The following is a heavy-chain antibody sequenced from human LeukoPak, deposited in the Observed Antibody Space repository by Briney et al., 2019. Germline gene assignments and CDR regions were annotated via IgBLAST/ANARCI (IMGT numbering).Heavy chain of an antibody. CDR3: TKRARMGIAAAGDVFHI. CDR2: ISWDSAAI. D-gene: IGHD6-13*01. Sequence: AGGSLRLSCAASGFIFNDYAMHWVRQAPGKGLEWVSGISWDSAAIVYADSVRGRFTLSRDNAKNSLFLQMSSLRVEDTALYYCTKRARMGIAAAGDVFHIWGQGTMVTVSS. CDR1: GFIFNDYA. V-gene: IGHV3-9*01. J-gene: IGHJ3*02.